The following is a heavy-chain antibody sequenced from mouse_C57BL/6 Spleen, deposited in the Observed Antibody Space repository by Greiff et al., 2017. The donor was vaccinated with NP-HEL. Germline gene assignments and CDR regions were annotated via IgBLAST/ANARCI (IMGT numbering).Heavy chain of an antibody. CDR2: IDPSDSYT. CDR3: ARWGTTVVAHYWYFDV. CDR1: GYTFTSYW. V-gene: IGHV1-69*01. D-gene: IGHD1-1*01. Sequence: VQLQQPGAELVMPGASVKLSCKASGYTFTSYWMHWVKQRPGQGLEWIGEIDPSDSYTNYNQKFKGKSTLTVDKSSSTAYMQLSSLTSEDSAVYYCARWGTTVVAHYWYFDVWGTGTTVTVSS. J-gene: IGHJ1*03.